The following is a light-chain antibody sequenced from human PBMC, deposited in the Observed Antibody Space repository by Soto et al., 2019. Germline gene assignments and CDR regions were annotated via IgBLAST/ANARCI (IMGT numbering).Light chain of an antibody. CDR1: QSVSSN. CDR2: GAS. V-gene: IGKV3-15*01. Sequence: EIVMTQSPATLSVSPGERATLSCRASQSVSSNLAWYQQKPGQAPRLLIYGASTRATGIPARFSGSGSGTDFTLTHSSLQSEDFAVYYCHQYNNWPQWTFGQGTKVAVK. CDR3: HQYNNWPQWT. J-gene: IGKJ1*01.